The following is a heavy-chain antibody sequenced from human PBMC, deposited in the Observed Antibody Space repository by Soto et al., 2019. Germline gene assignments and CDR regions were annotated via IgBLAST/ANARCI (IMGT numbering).Heavy chain of an antibody. CDR3: ARWGKTGGLDV. V-gene: IGHV3-33*05. D-gene: IGHD3-16*01. J-gene: IGHJ4*02. CDR1: GFTFRSYV. Sequence: QVQLVESGGGVVQPGTSLRLSCVGSGFTFRSYVIHWVRQAPGKGLEWVALTSYDGSNNFYGDSVKGRFTISRDNSRNTVELQMNSLRLEDTALYYCARWGKTGGLDVWGQATLFSVSS. CDR2: TSYDGSNN.